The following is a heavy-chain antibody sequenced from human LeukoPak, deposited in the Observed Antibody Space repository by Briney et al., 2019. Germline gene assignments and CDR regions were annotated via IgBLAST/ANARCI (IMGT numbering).Heavy chain of an antibody. Sequence: PGGSLKLSCAASGFTFSDSYMHWVRQASGKGLEWVGLIRTKTRNYAATYAESVKGRFTISRENAKNSLYLQMNSLRDGDTAVYYCARDDWNGAFDIWGRGTMVTVSS. CDR3: ARDDWNGAFDI. J-gene: IGHJ3*02. V-gene: IGHV3-73*01. D-gene: IGHD1-1*01. CDR1: GFTFSDSY. CDR2: IRTKTRNYAA.